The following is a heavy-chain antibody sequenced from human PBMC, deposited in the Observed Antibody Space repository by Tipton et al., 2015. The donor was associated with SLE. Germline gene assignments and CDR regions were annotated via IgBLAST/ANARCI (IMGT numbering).Heavy chain of an antibody. CDR1: RGSIRSYY. CDR3: ASDYSNSDYSYYYMDV. V-gene: IGHV4-59*13. Sequence: TLSLTCTVSRGSIRSYYWSWIRQPPGKGLEWIGYIYYSGSTNYNPSLKSRVTISVDRSQNQFSLRLSSVSAADTAVYYCASDYSNSDYSYYYMDVWGKGTTVTVSS. D-gene: IGHD4-11*01. J-gene: IGHJ6*03. CDR2: IYYSGST.